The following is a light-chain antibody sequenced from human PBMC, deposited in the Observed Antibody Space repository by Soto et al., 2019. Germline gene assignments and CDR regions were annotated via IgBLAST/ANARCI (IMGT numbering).Light chain of an antibody. CDR3: SSYTSSSTVV. J-gene: IGLJ2*01. Sequence: QSALTQPASVSGSPGQSITISCTGNSSDIGVYKYVSWYQQHPGKAPNLMIYEVSNRPSGVSNRFSGSKSGNTASLTISGLQAEDEADYYCSSYTSSSTVVFGGGTKLTVL. CDR1: SSDIGVYKY. CDR2: EVS. V-gene: IGLV2-14*01.